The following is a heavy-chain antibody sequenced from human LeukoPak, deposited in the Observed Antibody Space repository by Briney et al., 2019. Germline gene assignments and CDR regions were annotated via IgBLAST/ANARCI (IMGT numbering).Heavy chain of an antibody. D-gene: IGHD6-13*01. V-gene: IGHV5-51*01. J-gene: IGHJ4*02. Sequence: GESLKISCKHSEYSFPTYCIGWVRRMPGKGLEWMGIIYPDDSDTRYSPSFQGQVTISADKSITTAYLQWSSLKASDTAMYYCAIGRGGQQLGDYWGQGTLVTVSS. CDR1: EYSFPTYC. CDR3: AIGRGGQQLGDY. CDR2: IYPDDSDT.